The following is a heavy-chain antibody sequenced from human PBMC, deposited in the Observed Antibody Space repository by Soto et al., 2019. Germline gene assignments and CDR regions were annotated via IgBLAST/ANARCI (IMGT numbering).Heavy chain of an antibody. CDR1: GGSISSSDYY. V-gene: IGHV4-39*02. CDR3: ARILTTHSPYFDY. J-gene: IGHJ4*02. CDR2: ISYYGDT. Sequence: PSETLFLTCTVSGGSISSSDYYWGWVRQPPGKGLEWIGHISYYGDTYYSPSLESRVAISVDSSKKHFSLKLTSVTAADTAVYFCARILTTHSPYFDYWGQGALVT. D-gene: IGHD4-4*01.